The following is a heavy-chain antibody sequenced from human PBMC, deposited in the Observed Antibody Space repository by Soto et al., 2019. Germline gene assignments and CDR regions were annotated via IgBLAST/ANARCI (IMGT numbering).Heavy chain of an antibody. Sequence: PGGSLRLSCAASGFTFSSYWMSWVRQAPGKGLEWVANIKQDGSEEYYVDSVKGRFTISRDNAKNSLYLQMNSLRAEDTAVYYCARDLVGAWLPLGYYYMDVWGKGTTVTVSS. V-gene: IGHV3-7*01. J-gene: IGHJ6*03. CDR1: GFTFSSYW. D-gene: IGHD1-26*01. CDR2: IKQDGSEE. CDR3: ARDLVGAWLPLGYYYMDV.